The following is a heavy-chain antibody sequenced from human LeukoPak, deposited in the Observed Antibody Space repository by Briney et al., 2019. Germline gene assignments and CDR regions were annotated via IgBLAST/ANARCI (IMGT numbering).Heavy chain of an antibody. J-gene: IGHJ4*02. CDR3: AKDITWIQLRLN. V-gene: IGHV4-59*01. D-gene: IGHD5-18*01. Sequence: SETLSLTCTVSGGSISNYYWSWIRQPPGKGLEWIGFILSSGSTYYNPSLKSRVTISADTSNNQFSLKLNSVTAADTAVYYCAKDITWIQLRLNWGQGTLVTVSS. CDR2: ILSSGST. CDR1: GGSISNYY.